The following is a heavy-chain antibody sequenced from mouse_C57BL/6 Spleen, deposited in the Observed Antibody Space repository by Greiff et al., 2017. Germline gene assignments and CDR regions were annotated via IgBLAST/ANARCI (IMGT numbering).Heavy chain of an antibody. J-gene: IGHJ3*01. CDR2: IHPNSGST. Sequence: VQLQQPGAELVKPGDSVKLSCKASGYTFTSYWMHWVKQRPGQGLEWIGMIHPNSGSTNYNEKFKSKATLTVDKSSSTAYMQLSSLTSEDSAVYYCARPYYDYEFAYWGQGTLVTVSA. V-gene: IGHV1-64*01. CDR1: GYTFTSYW. D-gene: IGHD2-4*01. CDR3: ARPYYDYEFAY.